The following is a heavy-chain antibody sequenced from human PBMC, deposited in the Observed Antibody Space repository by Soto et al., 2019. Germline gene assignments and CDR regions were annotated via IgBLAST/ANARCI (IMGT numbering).Heavy chain of an antibody. CDR3: ARVPDS. J-gene: IGHJ4*02. CDR2: MYHSGST. D-gene: IGHD2-2*01. V-gene: IGHV4-30-2*01. CDR1: GGSISSGGYS. Sequence: QLQLQESGSGLVKPSQTLSLTCAVSGGSISSGGYSWSWIRQPPGKGLEWIGYMYHSGSTYYNPSPXSXXTTSIDRSKNQSSLKLSSVTAADTAVYSCARVPDSWGQGILVTVSS.